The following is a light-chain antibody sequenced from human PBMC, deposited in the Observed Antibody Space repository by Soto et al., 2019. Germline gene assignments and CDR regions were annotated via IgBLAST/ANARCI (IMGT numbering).Light chain of an antibody. J-gene: IGKJ2*02. CDR2: KAS. CDR1: QSISDW. V-gene: IGKV1-5*03. Sequence: DIQMTQSPSALSASVGDRVTITCRASQSISDWLAWYQQKPGKAPKLIIYKASTLERVVPSRFSGSGSGTEFTLTISSLQPDDVAIYSCQQYNTSPWTFGQATKLEIK. CDR3: QQYNTSPWT.